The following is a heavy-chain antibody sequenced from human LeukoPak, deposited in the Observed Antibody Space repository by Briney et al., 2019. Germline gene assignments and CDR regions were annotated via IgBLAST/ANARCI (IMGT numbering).Heavy chain of an antibody. V-gene: IGHV3-30*02. CDR2: IRYDGNYK. D-gene: IGHD3-10*01. J-gene: IGHJ4*02. Sequence: PGGSLRLSCAASGFTFSNYAMHWVRQAPGKGLEWVSFIRYDGNYKYYADSVKGRFTISRGNSKNTLYLQMNSLRAEDTAVYYCAKSVSPRGAGIDFWGQGTRVTVSS. CDR1: GFTFSNYA. CDR3: AKSVSPRGAGIDF.